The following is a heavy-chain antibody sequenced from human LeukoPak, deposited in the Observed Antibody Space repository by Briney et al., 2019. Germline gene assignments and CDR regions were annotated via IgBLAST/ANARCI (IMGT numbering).Heavy chain of an antibody. J-gene: IGHJ3*02. V-gene: IGHV4-34*01. CDR1: GGSFSGYY. CDR3: ASPSKVAGLAGAFDI. CDR2: INHSGST. D-gene: IGHD6-19*01. Sequence: SETLSLTCAVYGGSFSGYYWSWIRQPPGKGLERIGEINHSGSTNYNPSLKSRVTISVDTSKNQFSLKLSSVTAADTAVYYCASPSKVAGLAGAFDIWGQGTMVTVSS.